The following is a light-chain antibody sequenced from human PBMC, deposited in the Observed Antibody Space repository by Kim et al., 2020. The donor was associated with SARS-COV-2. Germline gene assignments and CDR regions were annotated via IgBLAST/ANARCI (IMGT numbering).Light chain of an antibody. CDR2: QDV. Sequence: SYELTQPPSVSVSPGQTVSITCSGDKLGNKYASWYQQKPGQSPVLLIYQDVKRPSGIPERFSGSNSGNTATLTIGGTQAMDEADYYCQAWDSSTAYVFGSGTKVTVL. CDR3: QAWDSSTAYV. CDR1: KLGNKY. J-gene: IGLJ1*01. V-gene: IGLV3-1*01.